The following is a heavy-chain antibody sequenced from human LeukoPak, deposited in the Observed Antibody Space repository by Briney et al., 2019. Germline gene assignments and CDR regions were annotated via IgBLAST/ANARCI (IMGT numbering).Heavy chain of an antibody. D-gene: IGHD1-1*01. V-gene: IGHV4-38-2*02. CDR2: IYHSGST. J-gene: IGHJ3*02. Sequence: SETLSLTCTVSGYSISSGYYWGWIRQPPGKGLEWIGSIYHSGSTYYNPSLKSRVTISVDTSKNQFSLKLSSVTAADTAVYYCATPAVQLERRAFGIWGQGTMVTVSS. CDR1: GYSISSGYY. CDR3: ATPAVQLERRAFGI.